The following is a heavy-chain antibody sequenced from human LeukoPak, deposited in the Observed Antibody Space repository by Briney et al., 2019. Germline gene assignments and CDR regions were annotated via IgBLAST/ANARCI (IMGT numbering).Heavy chain of an antibody. CDR3: ARGAKGDLYDY. Sequence: GGSLRLSCTACGFTFSSYAMHWVRQAPGKGLEYVSAISSNGDSTYYANSVKGRFTISRDNSKNTLYLQMGSLRAEDMAVYYCARGAKGDLYDYWGQGTLVTVSS. CDR1: GFTFSSYA. J-gene: IGHJ4*02. D-gene: IGHD2-21*01. CDR2: ISSNGDST. V-gene: IGHV3-64*01.